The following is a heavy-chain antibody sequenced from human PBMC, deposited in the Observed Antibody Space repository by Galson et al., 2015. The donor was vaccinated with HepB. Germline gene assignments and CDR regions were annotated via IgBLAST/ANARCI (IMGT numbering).Heavy chain of an antibody. V-gene: IGHV7-4-1*02. CDR3: ARADWETENSDVVTFDI. CDR1: GYSFTDYV. CDR2: INTNTGNP. D-gene: IGHD1-26*01. J-gene: IGHJ3*02. Sequence: SVKVSCKASGYSFTDYVMNWVRQAPGQGLEWMGWINTNTGNPTYAQDFTGRFVFSVDTAVSTAYLQISSLKAEDTALYYCARADWETENSDVVTFDIWGQGTMVTVSS.